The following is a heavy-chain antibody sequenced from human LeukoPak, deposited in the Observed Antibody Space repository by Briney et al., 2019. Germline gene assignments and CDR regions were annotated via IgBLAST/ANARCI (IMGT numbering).Heavy chain of an antibody. Sequence: GASVKDSCKASGYTFTGYYMHWVRQAPGQGRECMGRINPNSGVTYYAQKFQGRVTMTRDTHTCTPYMERSSLITDDTALYYCARDLLMYFDGSGESTWGQGTLVTVSS. V-gene: IGHV1-2*06. CDR3: ARDLLMYFDGSGEST. J-gene: IGHJ5*02. CDR2: INPNSGVT. D-gene: IGHD3-10*01. CDR1: GYTFTGYY.